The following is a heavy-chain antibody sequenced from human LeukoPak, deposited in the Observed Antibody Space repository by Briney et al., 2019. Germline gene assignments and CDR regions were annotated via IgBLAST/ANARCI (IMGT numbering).Heavy chain of an antibody. Sequence: GASVKVSSKVTGYSLCEVSMHWVRQAPGKGLEWMGSFDPEDGEAIYAQRFQGRVTMTEDTSTHTAYMEVNSLRSEDTAVYYCATDIQQLVLFAYWGQGTLVTVSS. J-gene: IGHJ4*02. CDR2: FDPEDGEA. V-gene: IGHV1-24*01. D-gene: IGHD6-13*01. CDR3: ATDIQQLVLFAY. CDR1: GYSLCEVS.